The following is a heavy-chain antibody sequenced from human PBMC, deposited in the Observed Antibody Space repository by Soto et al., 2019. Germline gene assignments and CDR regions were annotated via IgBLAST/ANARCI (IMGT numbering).Heavy chain of an antibody. D-gene: IGHD3-16*01. V-gene: IGHV5-51*01. Sequence: PGESLKISCKGSGYSFTSYWIGWVRQMPGKGLEWMGIIYPGDSDTRYSPSFQGQVTISADKSISTAYLQWSSLKASDTAMYYCPRRWGNVQSVVENWFDPWGQGTLVTVSS. CDR3: PRRWGNVQSVVENWFDP. CDR1: GYSFTSYW. J-gene: IGHJ5*02. CDR2: IYPGDSDT.